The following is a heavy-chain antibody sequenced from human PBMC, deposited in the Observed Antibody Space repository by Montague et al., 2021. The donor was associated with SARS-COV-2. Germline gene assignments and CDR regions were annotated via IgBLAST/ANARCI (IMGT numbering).Heavy chain of an antibody. V-gene: IGHV4-34*01. CDR2: INHYGST. CDR3: ARGLPVTTLFYYFGMDV. D-gene: IGHD4-11*01. CDR1: GGSFSGNY. Sequence: SETLSLTRAVYGGSFSGNYWSWIRQPPGKGLEWIGEINHYGSTNYNPSLKSRVTMSVDTSKNQFSLKLSSVTAADMAVYYCARGLPVTTLFYYFGMDVWGQGTTVTVSS. J-gene: IGHJ6*02.